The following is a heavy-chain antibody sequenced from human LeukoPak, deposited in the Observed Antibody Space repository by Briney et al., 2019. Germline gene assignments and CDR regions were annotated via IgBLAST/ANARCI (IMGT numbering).Heavy chain of an antibody. CDR3: AIGSGSYYYYMDV. D-gene: IGHD1-26*01. CDR1: GYTFTGYY. V-gene: IGHV1-18*04. Sequence: ASVKVSCKASGYTFTGYYMHWVRQAPGQGLEWMGWISAYNGNTNYAQKPQGRVTMTTDTSTSTAYMELRSLRSDDTAVYYCAIGSGSYYYYMDVWGKGTTVTVSS. J-gene: IGHJ6*03. CDR2: ISAYNGNT.